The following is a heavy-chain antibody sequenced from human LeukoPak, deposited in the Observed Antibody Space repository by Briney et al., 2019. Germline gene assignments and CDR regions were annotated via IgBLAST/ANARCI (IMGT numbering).Heavy chain of an antibody. J-gene: IGHJ4*02. Sequence: SVKVSCKASGGTFSSYAISWVRQAPGPGLKWMRGIIPIFGTANYAQKCQGRVTITADESTSTAYMELSSLRSEDTAVYYCARDRNYNCGGDCYTFDYWGQGTLVTVSS. CDR3: ARDRNYNCGGDCYTFDY. D-gene: IGHD2-21*01. CDR2: IIPIFGTA. V-gene: IGHV1-69*01. CDR1: GGTFSSYA.